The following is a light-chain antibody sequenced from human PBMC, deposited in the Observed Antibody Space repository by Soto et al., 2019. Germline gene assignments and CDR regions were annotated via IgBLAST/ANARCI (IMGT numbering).Light chain of an antibody. J-gene: IGKJ1*01. CDR2: AAS. CDR1: QGISSW. Sequence: DIQMTQSPSSVSASVGDRVAITCRASQGISSWLAWYQQKPGKAPKLLIYAASSLQSGVPSRFSGSGSGTEFILTISGLQPDDFATYYCQQSYSTPRTFGQGTKVDIK. V-gene: IGKV1-12*01. CDR3: QQSYSTPRT.